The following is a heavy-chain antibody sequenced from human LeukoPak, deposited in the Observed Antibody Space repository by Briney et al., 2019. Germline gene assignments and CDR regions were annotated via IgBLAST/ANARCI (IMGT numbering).Heavy chain of an antibody. Sequence: SETLSLTCTVSGGSISSYYWSWIRLPPGKGLEYIGYISYIGSTNYNPSLKSRVTISVDTSKNQFSLKLSSVTAADTAVYYCARDSSVWYFDYWGQGTLVTVSS. CDR2: ISYIGST. J-gene: IGHJ4*02. V-gene: IGHV4-59*01. CDR1: GGSISSYY. CDR3: ARDSSVWYFDY. D-gene: IGHD6-19*01.